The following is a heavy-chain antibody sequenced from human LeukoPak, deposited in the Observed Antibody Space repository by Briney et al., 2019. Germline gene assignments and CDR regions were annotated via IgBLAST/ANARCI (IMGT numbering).Heavy chain of an antibody. Sequence: PGGSLRLSCAASGFTFSSYGMSWVRQAPGKGLEWVSAISGSGGSTYYADSVKGRFTISRDNSKNTLYLQMNSLRAEDTAVYYCAKRDLLVPAAPWGFDYWGQGTLVTVSS. D-gene: IGHD2-2*01. CDR1: GFTFSSYG. CDR2: ISGSGGST. V-gene: IGHV3-23*01. CDR3: AKRDLLVPAAPWGFDY. J-gene: IGHJ4*02.